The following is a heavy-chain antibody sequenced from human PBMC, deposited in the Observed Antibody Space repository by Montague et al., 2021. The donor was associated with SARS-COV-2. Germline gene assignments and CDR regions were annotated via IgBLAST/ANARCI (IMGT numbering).Heavy chain of an antibody. Sequence: TLSLTCTVSGGSISSGCYYWSRIRQHPGKGLEWIGYINYSGSTYYNLSRKSRVTISVDTSQNQFSLKLSSVTAADTADYDCARAPYYYGAGRGYDGIDVWGQGTMVTVSS. CDR1: GGSISSGCYY. J-gene: IGHJ6*02. CDR3: ARAPYYYGAGRGYDGIDV. D-gene: IGHD3-10*01. V-gene: IGHV4-31*03. CDR2: INYSGST.